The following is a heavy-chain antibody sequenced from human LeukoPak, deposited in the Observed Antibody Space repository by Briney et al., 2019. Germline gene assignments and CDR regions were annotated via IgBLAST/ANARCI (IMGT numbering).Heavy chain of an antibody. V-gene: IGHV3-23*01. CDR3: AKKNSGLNPFDH. Sequence: GGSLRLSCAASGFTFCTYAMSWVRQAPGKGLEWVSGISPSGGDTPYADSVKGRFTISRDNSKNTLYLQMNSLRAEDTAVYYCAKKNSGLNPFDHWGQGTLVTVSS. D-gene: IGHD1-14*01. CDR2: ISPSGGDT. J-gene: IGHJ4*02. CDR1: GFTFCTYA.